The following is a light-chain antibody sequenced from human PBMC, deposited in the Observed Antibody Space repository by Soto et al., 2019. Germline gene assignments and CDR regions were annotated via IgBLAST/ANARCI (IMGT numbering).Light chain of an antibody. V-gene: IGLV1-47*02. CDR3: ASWDDRLGAVI. J-gene: IGLJ2*01. CDR2: SNN. CDR1: SSNIGGTNY. Sequence: QSVLTQPPSASGTPGQRVFISCSGSSSNIGGTNYAYWYQRLPGAAPKLLMHSNNLRPSGVPERISDSKSGTSASLAISGLRSEDEAVYYCASWDDRLGAVIFGGGTKVTVL.